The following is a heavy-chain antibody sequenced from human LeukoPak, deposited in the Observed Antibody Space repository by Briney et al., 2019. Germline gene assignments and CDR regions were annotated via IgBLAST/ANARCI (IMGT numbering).Heavy chain of an antibody. CDR1: GYTFTSYG. J-gene: IGHJ4*02. Sequence: GASVKVSCKASGYTFTSYGLSWVRQAPGQGPEWMGWISAYNGNINYAQKFQGRLTLTTEKSTSTGYMELRSLRSDDTAVYCCARGLQIGFLEYWGQGTLVTVSS. CDR2: ISAYNGNI. CDR3: ARGLQIGFLEY. D-gene: IGHD4-11*01. V-gene: IGHV1-18*01.